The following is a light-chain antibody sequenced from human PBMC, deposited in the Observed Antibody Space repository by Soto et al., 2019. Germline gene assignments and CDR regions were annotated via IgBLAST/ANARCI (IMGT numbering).Light chain of an antibody. V-gene: IGLV1-40*01. CDR3: QSYDSSLSGSL. CDR2: GNT. CDR1: SSNIGAAYD. Sequence: QAVVTQPPSVSGAPGQRVTISCTGSSSNIGAAYDVHWYQHLPGTAPKLLIYGNTNRPSGVPDRFSGSKSGTSASLAITGLQAEDEADYYCQSYDSSLSGSLFGGGTKLTVL. J-gene: IGLJ2*01.